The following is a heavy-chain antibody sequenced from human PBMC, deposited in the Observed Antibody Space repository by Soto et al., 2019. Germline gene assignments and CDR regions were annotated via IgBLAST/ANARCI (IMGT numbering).Heavy chain of an antibody. CDR3: AKEMVYDSSGYYPPMYFDY. J-gene: IGHJ4*02. CDR1: GFTFSSYA. Sequence: EVQLLESGGGLVQPGGSLRLSCAASGFTFSSYAMSWVRQAPGKGLECVSAISGSGGSTYYADSVKGRFTISRDNSKNTLYLQMNSLRAEDTAVYYCAKEMVYDSSGYYPPMYFDYWGQGTLVTVSS. CDR2: ISGSGGST. D-gene: IGHD3-22*01. V-gene: IGHV3-23*01.